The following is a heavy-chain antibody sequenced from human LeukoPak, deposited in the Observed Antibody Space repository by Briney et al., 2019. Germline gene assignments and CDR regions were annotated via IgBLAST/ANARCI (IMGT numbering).Heavy chain of an antibody. CDR3: ALRRYIVVVVAATPQYHWFDP. CDR1: GGSISSGSYY. Sequence: PSQTLSLTCTVSGGSISSGSYYWSWIRQPAGKGLEWIGRIYTSGSTNYNPSLKSRVTISVDTSKNQFSLKLSSVTAADTAVYYCALRRYIVVVVAATPQYHWFDPWGQGTLVTVSS. J-gene: IGHJ5*02. CDR2: IYTSGST. D-gene: IGHD2-15*01. V-gene: IGHV4-61*02.